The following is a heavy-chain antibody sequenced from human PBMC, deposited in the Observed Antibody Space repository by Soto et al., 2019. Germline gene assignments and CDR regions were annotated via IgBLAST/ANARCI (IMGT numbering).Heavy chain of an antibody. D-gene: IGHD3-3*01. Sequence: EVQLVESGGGLVKPGGSLRLSCAASGFTFSSYSMNWVRQAPGKGLEWVSSISSSSSYIYYADSVKGRFTISRDNAKNSLYLQMNSLRAEDTAVYYCARDLTPFGAEDYWGQGTLVTVSS. CDR2: ISSSSSYI. CDR1: GFTFSSYS. CDR3: ARDLTPFGAEDY. V-gene: IGHV3-21*01. J-gene: IGHJ4*02.